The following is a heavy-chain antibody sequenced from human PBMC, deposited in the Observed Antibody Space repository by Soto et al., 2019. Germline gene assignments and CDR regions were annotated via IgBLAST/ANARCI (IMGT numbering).Heavy chain of an antibody. CDR1: GFTFTDYY. CDR3: ARPPGTAAAGLGY. CDR2: ISGSGSNI. D-gene: IGHD6-13*01. Sequence: QVQLVESGGGLVKPGGSLRLSCAASGFTFTDYYMSWIRQAPGKGLEWVSYISGSGSNIHYADSVQGRFTISRDNDKNSLYLQMNSLRAEDTAVYYCARPPGTAAAGLGYWGHGTLVTVSS. J-gene: IGHJ4*01. V-gene: IGHV3-11*01.